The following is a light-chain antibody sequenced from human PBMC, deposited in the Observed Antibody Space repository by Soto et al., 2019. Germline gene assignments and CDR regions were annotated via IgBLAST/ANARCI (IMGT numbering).Light chain of an antibody. V-gene: IGKV1-39*01. CDR1: QSIRGY. Sequence: DIQMTQSPSSLSASVGDRVTVTCRASQSIRGYLNWYQQKPGEAPKLLIYAASSLHSGVPSRFSDSGSGTDFTLTISSLHPEDFATYSCQQTYRTPLTFGGGTKVEIK. CDR2: AAS. CDR3: QQTYRTPLT. J-gene: IGKJ4*01.